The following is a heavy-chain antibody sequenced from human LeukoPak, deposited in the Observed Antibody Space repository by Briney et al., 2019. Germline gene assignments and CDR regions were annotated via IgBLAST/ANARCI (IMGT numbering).Heavy chain of an antibody. D-gene: IGHD6-6*01. J-gene: IGHJ4*02. CDR2: IYYSGTS. V-gene: IGHV4-31*03. CDR3: ARIERSSYSLGFDY. Sequence: SETLSLTCTVSGGSIGSGGYYWSWIRQHPGKGLEWIGHIYYSGTSFYNPSLTSRVTISVDTSKNQFSLKLTSVNDADTAVYYCARIERSSYSLGFDYWGQGTLVTVSS. CDR1: GGSIGSGGYY.